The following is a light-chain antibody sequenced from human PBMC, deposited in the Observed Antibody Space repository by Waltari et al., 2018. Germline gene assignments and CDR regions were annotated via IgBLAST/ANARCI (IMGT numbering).Light chain of an antibody. CDR1: DLPRKY. Sequence: SYELTQTPSVSVSPGQTARLPCSGHDLPRKYASWFQQKSGQAPRLVIYEDTKRPSGIPDRFSGSSSGTVATLTIAGAQVDDEADYYCYSSDSTGLRVFGGGTSVVVL. J-gene: IGLJ1*01. CDR2: EDT. V-gene: IGLV3-10*01. CDR3: YSSDSTGLRV.